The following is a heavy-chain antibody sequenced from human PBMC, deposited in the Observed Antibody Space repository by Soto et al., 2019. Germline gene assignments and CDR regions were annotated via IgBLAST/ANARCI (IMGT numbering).Heavy chain of an antibody. V-gene: IGHV3-21*01. D-gene: IGHD3-22*01. J-gene: IGHJ4*02. CDR1: GFTFTSYS. Sequence: GGSLRLSCAASGFTFTSYSMNWVRQAPGKGLEWVSSISRSSSYIYYADSVKGRFTISRDNAKNSLYLQMNSLRAEDTAVYYCARDLYYYDSGGYYGYWGQGTLVTVSS. CDR2: ISRSSSYI. CDR3: ARDLYYYDSGGYYGY.